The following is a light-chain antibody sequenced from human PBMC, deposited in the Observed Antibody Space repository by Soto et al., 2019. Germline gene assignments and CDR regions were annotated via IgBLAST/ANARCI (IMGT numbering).Light chain of an antibody. CDR3: QYYGSPPLT. V-gene: IGKV3-20*01. CDR1: QSVISTY. CDR2: GAS. Sequence: ERVLTQSPGTLSLSPGERATLSCRASQSVISTYLAWYQQKPGQAPRLLIYGASSRATGIPDRFSGSGSGTDFALTISGLAAEDFAVYYCQYYGSPPLTFGGGTKVETK. J-gene: IGKJ4*01.